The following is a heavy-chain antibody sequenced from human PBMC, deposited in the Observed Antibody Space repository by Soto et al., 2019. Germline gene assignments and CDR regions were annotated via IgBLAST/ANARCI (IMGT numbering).Heavy chain of an antibody. CDR2: ISGSGGST. D-gene: IGHD3-3*02. CDR3: AKDGDPLLASHFDY. Sequence: GGSLRLSCAASGFTFSSYAMSWVRQAPGKGLEWVSAISGSGGSTYYADSVTGRFTISRDNSKNTLYLQMNSLRAEDTAVYYCAKDGDPLLASHFDYWGQGTLVTVSS. J-gene: IGHJ4*02. V-gene: IGHV3-23*01. CDR1: GFTFSSYA.